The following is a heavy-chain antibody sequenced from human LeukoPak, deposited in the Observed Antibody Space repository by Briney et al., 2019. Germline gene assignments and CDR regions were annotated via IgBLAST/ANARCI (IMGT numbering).Heavy chain of an antibody. J-gene: IGHJ4*02. Sequence: QSSETLSLTCSVSDYSISSGYYWGWIRQPPGKGLEWIGSIYHSGSTYYNPSLKSRVTISVDTSKNQFSLKLSSVTAADTAVYYCARRRYSYGYHPPDYWGQGTLVTVSS. CDR3: ARRRYSYGYHPPDY. V-gene: IGHV4-38-2*02. D-gene: IGHD5-18*01. CDR1: DYSISSGYY. CDR2: IYHSGST.